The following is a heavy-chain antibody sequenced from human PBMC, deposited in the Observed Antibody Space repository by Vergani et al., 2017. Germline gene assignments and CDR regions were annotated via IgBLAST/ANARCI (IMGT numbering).Heavy chain of an antibody. Sequence: QVQLVESGGGVVQPGRSLRLSCAASGFTFNQYGMHWVRQAPGKGLEWVAVTWYDGNNKQYADSVKGRFTISRDNSKSTMYLQMNSLRDEHTGVYYCARDFRLINNRFDPWGQGTLGTVSS. J-gene: IGHJ5*01. D-gene: IGHD1-14*01. CDR3: ARDFRLINNRFDP. CDR1: GFTFNQYG. V-gene: IGHV3-33*01. CDR2: TWYDGNNK.